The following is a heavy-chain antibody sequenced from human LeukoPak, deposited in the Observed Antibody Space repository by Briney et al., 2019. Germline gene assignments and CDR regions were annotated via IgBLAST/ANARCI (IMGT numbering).Heavy chain of an antibody. CDR1: GGSISPYY. D-gene: IGHD6-25*01. CDR2: IFYSGIT. V-gene: IGHV4-59*01. J-gene: IGHJ4*02. CDR3: ARAETLAAIYFDF. Sequence: SETLSLTCSVSGGSISPYYWSWIRQPPGKGLDWIGYIFYSGITTYNPSLKSRVTISLDSSKNQFFLRLTSVTAADTAMHYCARAETLAAIYFDFWGQGSLVTVSS.